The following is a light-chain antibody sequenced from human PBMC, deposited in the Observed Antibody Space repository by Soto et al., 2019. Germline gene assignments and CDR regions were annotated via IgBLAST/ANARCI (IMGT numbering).Light chain of an antibody. CDR1: QDINSW. V-gene: IGKV1D-12*01. Sequence: DIQMTQSPSSVSASIGDRVTITCRASQDINSWLVWYQQKPGKAPKLLIYAASTLQSGVPLRFSGSGSGADFTLTISSLQPEDFATYYCQQASSVPPTFGGGTKVEIK. J-gene: IGKJ4*01. CDR2: AAS. CDR3: QQASSVPPT.